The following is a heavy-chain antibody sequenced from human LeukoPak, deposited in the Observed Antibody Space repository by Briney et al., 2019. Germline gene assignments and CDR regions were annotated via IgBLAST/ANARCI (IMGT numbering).Heavy chain of an antibody. V-gene: IGHV3-23*01. CDR3: AKGGGSSCYSPSDY. CDR2: ISGSGTDT. CDR1: GFTFSSCA. D-gene: IGHD2-15*01. J-gene: IGHJ4*02. Sequence: PGGSLRLSCGGSGFTFSSCAMSWVRQAPGKGLEWVSAISGSGTDTFYANSVKGRFTISRDNPKNTPYLQMNSLRAEDTAVYYCAKGGGSSCYSPSDYWGQGTLVTVSS.